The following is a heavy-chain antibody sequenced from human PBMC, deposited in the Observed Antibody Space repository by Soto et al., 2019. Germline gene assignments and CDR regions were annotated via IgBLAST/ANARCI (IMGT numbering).Heavy chain of an antibody. CDR2: IYYSGST. V-gene: IGHV4-61*01. Sequence: SETLYLTCTVSGGSVSSGSYYWSWIRQPPGKGQEWIGYIYYSGSTNYNPSLKSRVTISVDTSKNQFSLKLSSVTAADTAVYYCARVRYYDFWSGYYGGDYYYGMDVWGQGTTVTVSS. CDR1: GGSVSSGSYY. D-gene: IGHD3-3*01. CDR3: ARVRYYDFWSGYYGGDYYYGMDV. J-gene: IGHJ6*02.